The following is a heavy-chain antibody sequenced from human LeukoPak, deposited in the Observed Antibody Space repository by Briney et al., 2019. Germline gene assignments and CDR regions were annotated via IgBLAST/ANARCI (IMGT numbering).Heavy chain of an antibody. Sequence: PGGSLRLSCAASGFTFSDYTMNWVRQAPGKGLEWVSSISNSSSYIYYADSVRGRFTISRDNAKNSLYLQMNSLTAEDTAVYYCAKSFDDWGQGTLVTVSS. V-gene: IGHV3-21*01. J-gene: IGHJ4*02. CDR1: GFTFSDYT. CDR2: ISNSSSYI. CDR3: AKSFDD.